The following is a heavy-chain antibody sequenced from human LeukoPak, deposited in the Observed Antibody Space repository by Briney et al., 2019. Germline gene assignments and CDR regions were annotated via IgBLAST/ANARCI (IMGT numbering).Heavy chain of an antibody. J-gene: IGHJ4*02. CDR1: GYTFTGFY. CDR2: INPNRGDT. CDR3: ARASEEWLQANLLFDY. V-gene: IGHV1-2*02. D-gene: IGHD5-24*01. Sequence: ASVKVSCKTSGYTFTGFYMHWVRQAPGQGLERMGLINPNRGDTKYAQKFQGRVTMTRDTSISTAYMELTSLRSDDTALYYCARASEEWLQANLLFDYWGQGTLVTVSS.